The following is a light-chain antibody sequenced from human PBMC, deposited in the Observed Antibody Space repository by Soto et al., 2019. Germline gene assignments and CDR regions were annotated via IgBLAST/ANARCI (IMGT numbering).Light chain of an antibody. J-gene: IGKJ5*01. CDR3: QQYNNWPPIT. CDR1: QSVSSSY. Sequence: EIVLTQSPGTLSLSPGERATLSCRASQSVSSSYLAWYQQKPGQAPRLLIYGASTRATGMPGRFSGSGSGTEFTLTISSLQSEDFAVYYCQQYNNWPPITFGQGTRLEIK. CDR2: GAS. V-gene: IGKV3-15*01.